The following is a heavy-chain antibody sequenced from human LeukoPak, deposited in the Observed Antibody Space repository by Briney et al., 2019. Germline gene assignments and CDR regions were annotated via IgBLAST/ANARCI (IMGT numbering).Heavy chain of an antibody. V-gene: IGHV1-69*06. J-gene: IGHJ4*02. D-gene: IGHD4-17*01. CDR2: IIPIFGTA. Sequence: SVKVSCKAPGGTFSNYAISWVRQAPGRGLEWMGGIIPIFGTANYAQKFQGRVTITADKSTSTAYMELSSLRSEDTAVYYCARGYYGNDYWGQGTLVTVSS. CDR3: ARGYYGNDY. CDR1: GGTFSNYA.